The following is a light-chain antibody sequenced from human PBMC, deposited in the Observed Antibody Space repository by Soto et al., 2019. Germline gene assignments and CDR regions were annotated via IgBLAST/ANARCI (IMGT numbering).Light chain of an antibody. Sequence: QSVLTQPPSVSGAPGQRVTISCTGSSSNIGAGYDVHWYQQLPGTAPKLLIYGNSNRPSGVPDRFSGSKSGTSASLAITGLQAEDDADYYCQSYDSSLSCVVFGGGTKVTVL. CDR2: GNS. J-gene: IGLJ2*01. CDR1: SSNIGAGYD. CDR3: QSYDSSLSCVV. V-gene: IGLV1-40*01.